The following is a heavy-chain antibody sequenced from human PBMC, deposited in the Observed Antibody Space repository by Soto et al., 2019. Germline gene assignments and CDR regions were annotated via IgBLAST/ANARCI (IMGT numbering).Heavy chain of an antibody. J-gene: IGHJ4*02. V-gene: IGHV4-30-2*05. CDR2: IYHGST. D-gene: IGHD4-17*01. CDR3: ARDNYGDTYYFDY. Sequence: PSETLSLTCTVSGGSISSGGYSWSWIRQPPGKGLEWIGYIYHGSTYYNPSLKSRVTISVDTSKNQFSLKLSSVTATDTAVYYCARDNYGDTYYFDYWGQGTLVTVSS. CDR1: GGSISSGGYS.